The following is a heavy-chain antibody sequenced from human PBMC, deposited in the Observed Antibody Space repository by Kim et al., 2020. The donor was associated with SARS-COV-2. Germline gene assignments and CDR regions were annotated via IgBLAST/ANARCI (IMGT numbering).Heavy chain of an antibody. CDR2: ISYDGSNK. Sequence: GGSLRLSCAASGFTFSSYAMHWVRQAPGKGLEGVAVISYDGSNKYYADSVKGRFTISRDNSKNTLYLQMNSLRAEDTAVYYCARGKGGSLLLWFGESTQQFDYWGQGTLVTVSS. CDR3: ARGKGGSLLLWFGESTQQFDY. D-gene: IGHD3-10*01. J-gene: IGHJ4*02. CDR1: GFTFSSYA. V-gene: IGHV3-30*04.